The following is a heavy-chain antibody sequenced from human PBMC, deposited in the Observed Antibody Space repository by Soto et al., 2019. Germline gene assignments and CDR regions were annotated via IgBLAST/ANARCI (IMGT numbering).Heavy chain of an antibody. D-gene: IGHD3-3*01. Sequence: QITLNESSPTVGKPAETLTLTCTFSGFSLTTSGVGVGWIRQSPGKAPEWLALIYWDDDKRYSASLKSRLTITKDTSKNQVVLTMASVDPADTATYYCAHRILRTVFGLVTTTVIYFDFWGQGTPVVVSS. CDR3: AHRILRTVFGLVTTTVIYFDF. CDR2: IYWDDDK. CDR1: GFSLTTSGVG. V-gene: IGHV2-5*02. J-gene: IGHJ4*02.